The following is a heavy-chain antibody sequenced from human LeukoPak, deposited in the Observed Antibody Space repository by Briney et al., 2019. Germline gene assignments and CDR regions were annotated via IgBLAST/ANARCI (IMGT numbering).Heavy chain of an antibody. D-gene: IGHD3-10*01. J-gene: IGHJ3*02. CDR1: GFTFSSNA. Sequence: PGGSLRLSCAASGFTFSSNAMNWVRQAPGKGLEWVSGISGSGGSTYSADSVKGRFTISRDNSKKTVYLQMNSLRAEDTAVYYCARGRFGELSVATFDIWGQGTMVTVSS. V-gene: IGHV3-23*01. CDR2: ISGSGGST. CDR3: ARGRFGELSVATFDI.